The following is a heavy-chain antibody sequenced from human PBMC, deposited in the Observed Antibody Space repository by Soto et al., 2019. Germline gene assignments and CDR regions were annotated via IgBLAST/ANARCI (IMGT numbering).Heavy chain of an antibody. CDR3: VTGAVSVPWAAAGTTAMDV. CDR1: GGSISSGGYY. J-gene: IGHJ6*04. CDR2: IYYSGST. D-gene: IGHD6-13*01. V-gene: IGHV4-31*03. Sequence: SETLSLTCTVSGGSISSGGYYWSWIRQHPGKGLEWIGYIYYSGSTYYNPSLKSRVTISVDTSKNQFSLKLSSVTAADTAVYYCVTGAVSVPWAAAGTTAMDVWGKGTTVTVSS.